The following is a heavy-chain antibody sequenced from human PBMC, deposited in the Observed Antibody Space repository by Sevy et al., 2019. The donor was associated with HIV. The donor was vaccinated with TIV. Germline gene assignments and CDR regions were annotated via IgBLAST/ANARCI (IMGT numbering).Heavy chain of an antibody. D-gene: IGHD1-26*01. CDR3: AGENAWGRCYS. CDR2: IYYNGHI. V-gene: IGHV4-59*08. J-gene: IGHJ4*02. Sequence: SETLSLTCTVSGGSITSHYWNWIRQPPGKGLEWIANIYYNGHINYNPSPKSRVTLSLDTSKNQFSLRLSSVTAADTAMYYCAGENAWGRCYSWGQGTLVTVSS. CDR1: GGSITSHY.